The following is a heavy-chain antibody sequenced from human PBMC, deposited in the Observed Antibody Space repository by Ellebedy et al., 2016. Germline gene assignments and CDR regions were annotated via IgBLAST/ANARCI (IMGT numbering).Heavy chain of an antibody. CDR3: ASGPNQYFFDY. V-gene: IGHV4-59*01. CDR1: YDSISSYY. D-gene: IGHD1-14*01. J-gene: IGHJ4*02. Sequence: SETLSLTCTVSYDSISSYYWSWIRQPPGKGLEWIGYIYYSGTTNYNPSLKSRVTISLDTSKNQLSLKVSSVTAADTAVYYCASGPNQYFFDYWGQGTLVTVSS. CDR2: IYYSGTT.